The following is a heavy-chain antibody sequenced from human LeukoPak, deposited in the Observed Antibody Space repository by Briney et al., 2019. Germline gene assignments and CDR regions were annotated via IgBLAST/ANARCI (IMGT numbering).Heavy chain of an antibody. J-gene: IGHJ1*01. CDR2: ISYDGSNK. Sequence: GRSLRLSCAASGFTFSSYGMHWVRQAPGKGLEGVAVISYDGSNKYYADSVKGRFTISRDNSKNTLYLQMNSLRTEDTAIYYCAKEDVVVITIRYFQHWGQGTLVTVSS. CDR1: GFTFSSYG. D-gene: IGHD3-22*01. V-gene: IGHV3-30*18. CDR3: AKEDVVVITIRYFQH.